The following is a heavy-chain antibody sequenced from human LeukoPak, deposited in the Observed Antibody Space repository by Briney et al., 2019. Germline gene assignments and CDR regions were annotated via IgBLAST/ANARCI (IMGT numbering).Heavy chain of an antibody. CDR1: GGSFSGYY. J-gene: IGHJ4*02. CDR3: ARVKGYSYGYLSY. V-gene: IGHV4-34*01. D-gene: IGHD5-18*01. CDR2: INHSGST. Sequence: SETLSLICAVYGGSFSGYYWSWIRQPPGKGLEWIGEINHSGSTNYNPSLKSRVTISVDTSKNQFSLKLSSVTAADTAVYYCARVKGYSYGYLSYWGQGTLVTVSS.